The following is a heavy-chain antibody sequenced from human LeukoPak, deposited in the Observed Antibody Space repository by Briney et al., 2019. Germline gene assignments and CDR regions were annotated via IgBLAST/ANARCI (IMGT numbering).Heavy chain of an antibody. CDR2: IGGDGNT. D-gene: IGHD5-12*01. Sequence: GGSLRLSCAASGSTFSRNAMAWVRQAPGKGLEWVSGIGGDGNTHYADSVRGRFTISRDISKNTVSLQMSSLRAEDTAVYYCAKDAEMATITSGDYWGQGTLVTVSS. V-gene: IGHV3-23*01. CDR1: GSTFSRNA. J-gene: IGHJ4*02. CDR3: AKDAEMATITSGDY.